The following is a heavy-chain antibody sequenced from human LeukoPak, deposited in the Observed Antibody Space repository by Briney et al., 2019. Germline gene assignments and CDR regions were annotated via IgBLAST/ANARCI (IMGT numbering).Heavy chain of an antibody. CDR2: IRNKANSYTT. CDR1: GFTFSDHY. V-gene: IGHV3-72*01. D-gene: IGHD2-2*01. J-gene: IGHJ4*02. CDR3: ARYQLPVRYFDY. Sequence: GGSLRLSCAASGFTFSDHYMDWIRQGPGRGLEWVARIRNKANSYTTEYAASVEGRFTISRDDSKNSLYLQMNSLKTEDTAVYYCARYQLPVRYFDYWGQGTLVTVSS.